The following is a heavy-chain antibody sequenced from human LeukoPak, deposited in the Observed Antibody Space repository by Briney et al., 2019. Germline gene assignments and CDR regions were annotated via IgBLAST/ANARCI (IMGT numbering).Heavy chain of an antibody. CDR2: ISYDGSNK. V-gene: IGHV3-30*18. D-gene: IGHD3-10*01. J-gene: IGHJ4*02. Sequence: GGSLRLSCAASGFTFSSYGMHWVRQAPGKGLEWVAVISYDGSNKYYADSVKGRFTISRDNSKNTLYLQMNSLRAEDTAVYYCAKGRDRLLWFGSFDYWGQGTLVTVSS. CDR3: AKGRDRLLWFGSFDY. CDR1: GFTFSSYG.